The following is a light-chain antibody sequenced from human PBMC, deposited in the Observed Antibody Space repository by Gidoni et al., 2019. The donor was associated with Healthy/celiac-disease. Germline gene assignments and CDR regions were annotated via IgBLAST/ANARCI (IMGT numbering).Light chain of an antibody. V-gene: IGKV1-33*01. Sequence: DIQMTQSPSSLSASVGDSVTLTCPASQDISNYLNWYQQKPGKAPKLLIYDASNLETGVPSRCSGSGSVTDFTFTISSLQPEDIATYYCQQYDNPAMYTFGQGTKLEIK. CDR2: DAS. J-gene: IGKJ2*01. CDR3: QQYDNPAMYT. CDR1: QDISNY.